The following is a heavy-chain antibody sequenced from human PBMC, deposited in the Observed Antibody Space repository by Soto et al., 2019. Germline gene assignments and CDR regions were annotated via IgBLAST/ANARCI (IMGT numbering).Heavy chain of an antibody. J-gene: IGHJ4*02. D-gene: IGHD2-15*01. V-gene: IGHV1-69*02. Sequence: GASVKVSCKASGGTFSSYTISWVRQAPGQGLEWMGRIIPILGIANYAQKFQGRVTITADKSTSTAYMELSSLRSEDTAVYYCARGLKVGFCRGGSCSQGEFDYWGQGTLVTVSS. CDR3: ARGLKVGFCRGGSCSQGEFDY. CDR1: GGTFSSYT. CDR2: IIPILGIA.